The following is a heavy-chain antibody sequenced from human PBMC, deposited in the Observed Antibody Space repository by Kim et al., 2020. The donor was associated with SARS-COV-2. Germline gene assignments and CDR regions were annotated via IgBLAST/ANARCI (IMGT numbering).Heavy chain of an antibody. J-gene: IGHJ4*02. V-gene: IGHV4-34*01. CDR2: INHSGST. D-gene: IGHD5-12*01. CDR3: ARGGGRWLRSMSGYFDY. CDR1: GGSFSGYY. Sequence: SETLSLTCAVYGGSFSGYYWSWIRQPPGKGLEWIGEINHSGSTNYNPSLKSRVTIPVDTSKNQFSLKLSSVTAADTAVYYCARGGGRWLRSMSGYFDYWGQGTLVTVSS.